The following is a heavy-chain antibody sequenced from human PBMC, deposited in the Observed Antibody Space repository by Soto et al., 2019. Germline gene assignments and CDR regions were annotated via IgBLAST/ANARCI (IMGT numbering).Heavy chain of an antibody. D-gene: IGHD3-10*01. CDR2: IIPIFGTA. CDR1: GGTFSSYA. V-gene: IGHV1-69*01. J-gene: IGHJ5*02. Sequence: QVQLVQSGAEVKKPGSSVKVSCKASGGTFSSYAISWVRQAPGQGLEWMGGIIPIFGTANYAQKLQGRVTITAAESTSTAYMELSSLRSEDTAVYYCARKPYYGSGSYYSPANWFDPWGQGTLVTVSS. CDR3: ARKPYYGSGSYYSPANWFDP.